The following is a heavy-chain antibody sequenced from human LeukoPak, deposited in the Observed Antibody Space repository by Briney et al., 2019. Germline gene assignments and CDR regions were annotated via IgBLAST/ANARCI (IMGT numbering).Heavy chain of an antibody. CDR3: ARDRVVSGRFGEVAS. J-gene: IGHJ5*01. Sequence: GGSLRLSCAASGFTFSSYSMNWVRQAPGKGLEWVSFISSSSTYIYYADSVKGRFTISRDDAKNSLYLQMSSLRADDAAVYYCARDRVVSGRFGEVASWGQGTLVTVSS. D-gene: IGHD3-10*01. CDR2: ISSSSTYI. CDR1: GFTFSSYS. V-gene: IGHV3-21*01.